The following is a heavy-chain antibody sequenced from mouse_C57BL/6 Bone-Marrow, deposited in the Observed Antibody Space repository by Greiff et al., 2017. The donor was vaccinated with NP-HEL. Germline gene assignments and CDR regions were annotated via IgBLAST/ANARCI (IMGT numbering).Heavy chain of an antibody. CDR2: IDPETGGT. D-gene: IGHD2-4*01. V-gene: IGHV1-15*01. J-gene: IGHJ3*01. Sequence: QVQLKESGAELVRPGASVTLSCKASGYTFTDYEMHWVKQTPVHGLEWIGAIDPETGGTAYNQKFKGKAILTADKSSSTAYMELRSLTSEDSAVYYCTRGLYDYDRGFAYWGQGTLVTVSA. CDR3: TRGLYDYDRGFAY. CDR1: GYTFTDYE.